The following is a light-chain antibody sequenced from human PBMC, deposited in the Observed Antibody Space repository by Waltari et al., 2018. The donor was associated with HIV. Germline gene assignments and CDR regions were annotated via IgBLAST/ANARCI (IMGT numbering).Light chain of an antibody. CDR2: YDT. CDR3: QVWDSSTDHVV. Sequence: SPVLTQPPSVSVAPGQTASITCGAPNIGRNSVNWYQQKPGQAPVLVMVYDTDRPAGIPERFSGSNSANTAILTISRVGAGDEADYYCQVWDSSTDHVVFGGGTKLTVL. CDR1: NIGRNS. J-gene: IGLJ2*01. V-gene: IGLV3-21*04.